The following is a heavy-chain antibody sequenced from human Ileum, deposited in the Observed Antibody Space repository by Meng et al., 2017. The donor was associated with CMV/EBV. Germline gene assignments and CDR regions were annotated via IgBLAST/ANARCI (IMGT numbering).Heavy chain of an antibody. V-gene: IGHV3-30*02. CDR1: GFTFRRYG. J-gene: IGHJ6*02. CDR3: GRDYYSSMDV. CDR2: RQTDGKKE. Sequence: LSCAASGFTFRRYGMHWVRQDPGKGLEWVTFRQTDGKKEYYADSVKGRFTISRDNSKDTLYLQMSSLRAEDTAVYYCGRDYYSSMDVWGQGTTVTVSS.